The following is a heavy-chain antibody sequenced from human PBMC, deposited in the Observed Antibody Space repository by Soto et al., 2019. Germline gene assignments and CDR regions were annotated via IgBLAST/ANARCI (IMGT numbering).Heavy chain of an antibody. CDR1: GGSISSGDYY. D-gene: IGHD4-17*01. J-gene: IGHJ4*02. V-gene: IGHV4-30-4*01. CDR3: ARQTVDAYFDY. CDR2: IYYSGST. Sequence: SETLSLTCTVSGGSISSGDYYWSWIRQPPGKVLEWIGYIYYSGSTYYNPSLKSRVTISXXXSXNXFXLXXXSVTXADTAVYYCARQTVDAYFDYWGQGTLVTVSS.